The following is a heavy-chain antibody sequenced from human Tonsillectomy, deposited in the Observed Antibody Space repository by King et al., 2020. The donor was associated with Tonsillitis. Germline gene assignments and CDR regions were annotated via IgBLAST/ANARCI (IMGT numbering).Heavy chain of an antibody. CDR3: AKDQYYGSSGRLFSYGMDV. D-gene: IGHD6-19*01. J-gene: IGHJ6*02. V-gene: IGHV3-9*01. Sequence: QLVQSGGGLVQPGRSLRLSCAASGFTFDDNAMHWVRQAPGKGLEWVSSISWNSNSIAYADSVKGRFSISRDNAKKFLYLQMNSLRAEDTALYHCAKDQYYGSSGRLFSYGMDVWGQGTTVIVSS. CDR2: ISWNSNSI. CDR1: GFTFDDNA.